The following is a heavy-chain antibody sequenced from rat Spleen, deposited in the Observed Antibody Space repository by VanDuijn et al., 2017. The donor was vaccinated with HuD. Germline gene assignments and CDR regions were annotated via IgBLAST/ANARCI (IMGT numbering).Heavy chain of an antibody. J-gene: IGHJ2*01. CDR1: GFTFSDAA. V-gene: IGHV10-5*01. CDR2: IRAKANNYAT. CDR3: TTDNGD. Sequence: VQPKESLRISCATSGFTFSDAAMYWVRQAPGKGLDWVARIRAKANNYATYYADSVKGRFTVSREDSKSVVYLQMDNLKTEDTAMYYCTTDNGDWGQGVMVTVSS. D-gene: IGHD1-10*01.